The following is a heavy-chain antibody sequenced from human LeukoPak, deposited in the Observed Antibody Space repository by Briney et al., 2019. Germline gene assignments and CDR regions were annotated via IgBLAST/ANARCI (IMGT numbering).Heavy chain of an antibody. CDR2: IYHSGST. CDR3: ARVWTDSGSYYDDRGAFDY. V-gene: IGHV4-39*07. D-gene: IGHD1-26*01. J-gene: IGHJ4*02. CDR1: GDSINTNIYY. Sequence: SETLSLTCTVSGDSINTNIYYWGWIRQPPGKGLEWIGSIYHSGSTYYNPSLKSRVTISVDTSKNQISLKLSSVTAADTALYYCARVWTDSGSYYDDRGAFDYWGQGTLVTVSS.